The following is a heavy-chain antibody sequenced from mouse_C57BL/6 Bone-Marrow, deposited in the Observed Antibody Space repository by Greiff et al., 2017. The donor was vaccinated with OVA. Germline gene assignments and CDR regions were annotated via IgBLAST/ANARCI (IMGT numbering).Heavy chain of an antibody. V-gene: IGHV2-5*01. D-gene: IGHD2-4*01. J-gene: IGHJ4*01. CDR1: GFSLTSYG. Sequence: QVQLKESGPGLVQPSQSLSITCTVSGFSLTSYGVHWVRQSPGKGLEWLGVIWRGGSTDYNAAFMSRLSITKDNSKSQVFFKMNSLQADDTAIYYCAIPSTMITNYYAMDYWGQGTSVTVSS. CDR2: IWRGGST. CDR3: AIPSTMITNYYAMDY.